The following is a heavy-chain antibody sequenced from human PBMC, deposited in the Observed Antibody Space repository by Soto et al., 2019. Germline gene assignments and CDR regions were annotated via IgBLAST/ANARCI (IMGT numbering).Heavy chain of an antibody. CDR3: ARDHYCSGGSCYWVLDY. Sequence: GGSLRLSCAASGFTFSSYGMHWVRQAPGKGLEWVAVIWYDGSNKYYADSVKGRFTISRDNSKNTLYLQMNSLRAEDTAVYYCARDHYCSGGSCYWVLDYWGQGTLVTVSS. V-gene: IGHV3-33*01. CDR2: IWYDGSNK. J-gene: IGHJ4*02. CDR1: GFTFSSYG. D-gene: IGHD2-15*01.